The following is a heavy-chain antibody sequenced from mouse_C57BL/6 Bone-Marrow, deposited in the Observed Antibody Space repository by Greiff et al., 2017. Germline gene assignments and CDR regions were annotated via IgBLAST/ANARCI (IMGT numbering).Heavy chain of an antibody. V-gene: IGHV5-17*01. CDR2: ISSGSSTI. D-gene: IGHD2-1*01. CDR3: ASLYYGNYYYAMDY. J-gene: IGHJ4*01. Sequence: EVQVVESGGGLVKPGGSLKLSCAASGFTFSDYGMHWVRQAPEKGLEWVAYISSGSSTIYYADTVKGRFTISRDNAKNTLFLQMTSLRSEDTAMYYCASLYYGNYYYAMDYWGQGTSVTVSS. CDR1: GFTFSDYG.